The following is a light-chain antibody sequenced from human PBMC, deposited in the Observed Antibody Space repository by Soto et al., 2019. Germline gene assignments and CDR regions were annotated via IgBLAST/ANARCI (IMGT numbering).Light chain of an antibody. CDR1: QSVSSD. J-gene: IGKJ4*01. Sequence: EIVLTQSPATLSLSPGERATFSCRASQSVSSDLVWYQQKPGQAPRLLIYDASNRATGVPARFSGSESGTDFTLTISSLEPEDFAVYYFQQRTNWPPLTFGGGTSVDI. CDR3: QQRTNWPPLT. V-gene: IGKV3-11*01. CDR2: DAS.